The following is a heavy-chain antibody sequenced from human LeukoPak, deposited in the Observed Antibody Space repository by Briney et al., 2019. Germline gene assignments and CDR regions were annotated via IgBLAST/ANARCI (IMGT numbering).Heavy chain of an antibody. Sequence: GSLRLSCAASGFTFSDYYMSWIRQAPGKGLEWVSYISSSGSTIYYADSVKGRFTISGDNAKNSLYLQMNSLRAEDTAVYYCARGSRNYYDSSGYTDFDYWGQGTLVTVSS. V-gene: IGHV3-11*01. CDR3: ARGSRNYYDSSGYTDFDY. J-gene: IGHJ4*02. D-gene: IGHD3-22*01. CDR1: GFTFSDYY. CDR2: ISSSGSTI.